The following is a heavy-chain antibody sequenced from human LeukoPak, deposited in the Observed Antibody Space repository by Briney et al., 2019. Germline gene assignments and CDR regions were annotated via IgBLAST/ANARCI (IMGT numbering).Heavy chain of an antibody. CDR3: ARGVLEAY. Sequence: SQTLSLTCTVSGGSISSGSYYWSWIRQPAGKGLEWIGRIYTSGSTNYNPSLKSRVTIPVDTSKNQFSLKLSSVTAADTAVYYCARGVLEAYWGQGTLVTVSS. CDR1: GGSISSGSYY. J-gene: IGHJ4*02. CDR2: IYTSGST. V-gene: IGHV4-61*02.